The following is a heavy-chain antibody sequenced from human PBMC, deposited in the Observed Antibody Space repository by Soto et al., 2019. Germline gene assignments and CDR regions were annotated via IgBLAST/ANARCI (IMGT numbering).Heavy chain of an antibody. D-gene: IGHD2-15*01. J-gene: IGHJ4*02. V-gene: IGHV4-59*01. CDR3: ATLPPRIVVTVLPFLS. Sequence: SETLSFTCTVSGGSISSYYWSWIRQPPGKGLEWIGYIYYSGSTNYNPSLKSRVTISVDTSKNQFSLKLSSVTAADTAVYYCATLPPRIVVTVLPFLSWGQGTLVTVSS. CDR1: GGSISSYY. CDR2: IYYSGST.